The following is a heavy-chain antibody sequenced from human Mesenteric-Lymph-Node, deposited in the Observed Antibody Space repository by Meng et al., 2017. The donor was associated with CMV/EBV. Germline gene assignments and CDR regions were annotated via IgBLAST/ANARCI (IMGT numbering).Heavy chain of an antibody. V-gene: IGHV4-34*01. Sequence: AGPVEPCETLSGTGACYGGSFSGYHWNWIRQSPEKGLEWIGEINHSGSTTYNPSFTSRIIISVDTSTNQISLNMSSVTAADTAVYYCARGSSYDILTGYFDYWGQGALVTVSS. D-gene: IGHD3-9*01. J-gene: IGHJ4*02. CDR3: ARGSSYDILTGYFDY. CDR2: INHSGST. CDR1: GGSFSGYH.